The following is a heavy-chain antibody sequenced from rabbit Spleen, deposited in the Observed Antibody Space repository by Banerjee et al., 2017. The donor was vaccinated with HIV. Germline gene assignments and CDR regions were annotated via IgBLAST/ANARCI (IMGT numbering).Heavy chain of an antibody. V-gene: IGHV1S45*01. Sequence: QEQLVESGGGLVQPEGSLTLTCTASGIDFSSYFYMCWVRQAPGKGLEWIACIYADDGSTYYASWVNGRFTVSKTSSTTVTLRMTSLTGADTATYFCARDTGSSFSSYGMDLWGPGTLVTVS. J-gene: IGHJ6*01. D-gene: IGHD8-1*01. CDR2: IYADDGST. CDR1: GIDFSSYFY. CDR3: ARDTGSSFSSYGMDL.